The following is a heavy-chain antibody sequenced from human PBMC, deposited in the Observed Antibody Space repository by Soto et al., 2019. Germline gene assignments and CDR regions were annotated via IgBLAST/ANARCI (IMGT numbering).Heavy chain of an antibody. CDR3: ARGSSEGVVPAEIYYHYMDV. CDR1: GFTFDDYG. V-gene: IGHV3-20*01. J-gene: IGHJ6*03. Sequence: GGTLRLSCAASGFTFDDYGMRCVRQAPGNSLEWLCVINWNGGSTGYAASVKGRFTISRHNGKYSLYLKMNSLRAEDTALYHCARGSSEGVVPAEIYYHYMDVWGKGHTVA. CDR2: INWNGGST. D-gene: IGHD2-2*01.